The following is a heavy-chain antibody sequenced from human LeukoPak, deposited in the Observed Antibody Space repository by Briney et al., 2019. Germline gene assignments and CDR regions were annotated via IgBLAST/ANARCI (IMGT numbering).Heavy chain of an antibody. D-gene: IGHD3-10*01. Sequence: GGALRLSCAASGFTFSSNYMSWVRQAPGKWLEWVSAIYSGGSTYYADSVKDRFTISRENSNNPLFLQMDSLRAEDTVVYYCAREKYFTMGRGVTSFWFDPWGQGTLVTVSS. J-gene: IGHJ5*02. CDR1: GFTFSSNY. CDR3: AREKYFTMGRGVTSFWFDP. V-gene: IGHV3-66*01. CDR2: IYSGGST.